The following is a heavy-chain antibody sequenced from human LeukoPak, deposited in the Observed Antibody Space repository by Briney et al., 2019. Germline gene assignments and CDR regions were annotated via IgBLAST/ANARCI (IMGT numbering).Heavy chain of an antibody. D-gene: IGHD3-3*01. V-gene: IGHV1-2*02. Sequence: AASVKVSCKASGYTFTGYYMHWVRQAPGQGLEWMGWINPNSGGTKYAQKFQGRVTLTRDTSISTAYMELSSLRSDDTAVYYCAREVFGVDYGMDVWGQGTTVTVSS. CDR1: GYTFTGYY. CDR3: AREVFGVDYGMDV. J-gene: IGHJ6*02. CDR2: INPNSGGT.